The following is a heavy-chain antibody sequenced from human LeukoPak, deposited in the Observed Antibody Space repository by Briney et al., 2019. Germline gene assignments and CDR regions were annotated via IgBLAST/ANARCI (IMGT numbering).Heavy chain of an antibody. CDR3: ARDQYSGSYYTYYYYYMDV. J-gene: IGHJ6*03. V-gene: IGHV1-18*01. CDR1: GYTFTSYG. Sequence: ASVKVSCKASGYTFTSYGISWVRQAPGQGLEWMGWISAYNGNTNYAQKLQGRVTMTTDTSTSTAYMELRSLRSDDTAVYYCARDQYSGSYYTYYYYYMDVWGKGTTVTVSS. D-gene: IGHD1-26*01. CDR2: ISAYNGNT.